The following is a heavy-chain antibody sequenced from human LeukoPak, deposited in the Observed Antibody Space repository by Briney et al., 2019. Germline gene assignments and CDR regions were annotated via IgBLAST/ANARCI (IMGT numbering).Heavy chain of an antibody. Sequence: QPGGSLRLSCTVSGFPLSSYEMSWIRQAPGKGLEWVSSIEYSGGSAYYADSVKGRFTISRDNSKNTLYLQMNSLRDEDTAVYYCAKDWGFCSGGSCYYFDYWGQGTLVSVSS. CDR3: AKDWGFCSGGSCYYFDY. J-gene: IGHJ4*02. CDR2: IEYSGGSA. V-gene: IGHV3-23*01. CDR1: GFPLSSYE. D-gene: IGHD2-15*01.